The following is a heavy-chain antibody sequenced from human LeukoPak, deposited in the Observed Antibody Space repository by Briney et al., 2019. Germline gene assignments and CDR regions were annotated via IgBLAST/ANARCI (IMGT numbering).Heavy chain of an antibody. CDR2: ISGSGGST. V-gene: IGHV3-23*01. CDR1: GFTFSSYA. J-gene: IGHJ4*02. Sequence: PGGSLRLSCAASGFTFSSYAMNWVRQAPGKGLEWVSGISGSGGSTYYADSVKGRFTISRDNSKNTLYLQMNSLRVEDTAVYYCALRPQWRAFDYWGQGALVTVSS. CDR3: ALRPQWRAFDY. D-gene: IGHD6-19*01.